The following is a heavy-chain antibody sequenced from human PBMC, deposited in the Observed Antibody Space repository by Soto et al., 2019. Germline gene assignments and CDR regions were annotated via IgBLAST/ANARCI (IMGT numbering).Heavy chain of an antibody. V-gene: IGHV1-69*13. D-gene: IGHD2-15*01. CDR3: ARQRRLGYCSGGSCRSSYPYYYYGMDV. CDR1: GGTFSSYA. Sequence: GASVKVSCKASGGTFSSYAISWVRQAPGQGLEWMGGIIPIFGTANYAQKFQGRVTITADESTSTAYMELSSLRSEDTAVYYCARQRRLGYCSGGSCRSSYPYYYYGMDVWGQGTTVTVSS. CDR2: IIPIFGTA. J-gene: IGHJ6*02.